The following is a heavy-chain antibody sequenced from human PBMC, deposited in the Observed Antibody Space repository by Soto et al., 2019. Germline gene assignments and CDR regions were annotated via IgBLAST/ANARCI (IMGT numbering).Heavy chain of an antibody. J-gene: IGHJ4*02. D-gene: IGHD5-12*01. Sequence: GGSLRLSCAVSGFTFSHFAMHWVRQAPGKGLEWVAVISNAGGNKYYADSVQGRFTGAGDNSKNTRYLQMNSLRAEDTAVYYCVKSGGYSDYDFDFWGRGALVTVSS. V-gene: IGHV3-30*18. CDR2: ISNAGGNK. CDR3: VKSGGYSDYDFDF. CDR1: GFTFSHFA.